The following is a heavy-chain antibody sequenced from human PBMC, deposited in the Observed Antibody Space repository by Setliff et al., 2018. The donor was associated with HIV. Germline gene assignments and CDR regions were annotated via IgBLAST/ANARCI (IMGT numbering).Heavy chain of an antibody. CDR2: IKQDGSKA. V-gene: IGHV3-7*05. CDR3: AKVLVFGIDVFDI. J-gene: IGHJ3*02. CDR1: GFTFSSYL. D-gene: IGHD3-10*02. Sequence: GSLRLSCAASGFTFSSYLMSWVRQAPGKGLEWVADIKQDGSKAYYMDSVKRRFTISRDNPKNSLYLQMTSLRAEDTAVYYCAKVLVFGIDVFDIWGQGTMVTVSS.